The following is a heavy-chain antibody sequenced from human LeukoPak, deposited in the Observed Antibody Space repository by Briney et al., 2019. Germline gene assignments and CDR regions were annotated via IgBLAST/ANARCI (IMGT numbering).Heavy chain of an antibody. Sequence: PGGSLRLSCAASGFTFSSYSMNWVRQAPGKGLEWVASISSRSSYIYYVDSVKGRFTISRDNAKNSLYLQMNSLRDEDTAVYYCARGGIAVAGTYAFDYWGQGTLVTVSS. CDR3: ARGGIAVAGTYAFDY. CDR2: ISSRSSYI. V-gene: IGHV3-21*01. D-gene: IGHD6-19*01. CDR1: GFTFSSYS. J-gene: IGHJ4*02.